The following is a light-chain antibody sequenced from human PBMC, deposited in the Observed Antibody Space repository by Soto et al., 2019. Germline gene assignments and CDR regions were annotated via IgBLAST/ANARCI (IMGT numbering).Light chain of an antibody. V-gene: IGKV3D-15*03. CDR2: GAS. CDR3: QLFVTLLP. J-gene: IGKJ4*01. Sequence: MTQSPSTLSASVGDRVTITCRASQSISSRLAWYQQKPGQAPRLLIYGASSRATGIPDRFSGSGSGTDFTLTSNMLKPGDFAMNNSQLFVTLLPFGEGTKVDIK. CDR1: QSISSR.